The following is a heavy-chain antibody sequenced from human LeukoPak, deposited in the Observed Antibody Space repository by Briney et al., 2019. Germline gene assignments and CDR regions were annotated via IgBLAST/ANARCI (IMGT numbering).Heavy chain of an antibody. V-gene: IGHV3-30-3*01. CDR1: GFTFKNYW. D-gene: IGHD2-15*01. CDR2: ISYDGSTI. Sequence: PGGSLRLSCAAFGFTFKNYWMSWVRQAPGKGLEWVAFISYDGSTIYYADSVKGRLYISRDNSKNTLYVQMNSLRPEDTAVYYCARDLSERYSIDHWGQGTLVTVPS. CDR3: ARDLSERYSIDH. J-gene: IGHJ4*02.